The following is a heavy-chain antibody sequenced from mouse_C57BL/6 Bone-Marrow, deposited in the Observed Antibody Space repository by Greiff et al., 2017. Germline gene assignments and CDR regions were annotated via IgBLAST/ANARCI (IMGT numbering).Heavy chain of an antibody. Sequence: QVQLQQPGAELVMPGASVKLSCKASGYTFTRYWLHWVKQRPGQGLEWIGEIDPSDSYTNYNQKFKGKSTLTVDKSSSTAYLQLSSLTSEDSAVYYCARGYYGFAYWGQETLVTDSA. CDR2: IDPSDSYT. J-gene: IGHJ3*01. CDR3: ARGYYGFAY. V-gene: IGHV1-69*01. CDR1: GYTFTRYW. D-gene: IGHD1-1*01.